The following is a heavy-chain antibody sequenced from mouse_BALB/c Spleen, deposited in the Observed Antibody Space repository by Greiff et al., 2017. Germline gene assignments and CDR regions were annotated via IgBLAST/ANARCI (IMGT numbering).Heavy chain of an antibody. CDR3: ARRNYGNYGGFYWYFDV. Sequence: VQLKQSGPSLVKPSQTLSLTCSVTGDSITSGYWNWIRKFPGNKLEYMGYISYSGSTYYNPSLKSRISITRDTSKNQYSLQLNSVTTEDTATYYCARRNYGNYGGFYWYFDVGGAGTTVTVSS. CDR1: GDSITSGY. D-gene: IGHD2-1*01. J-gene: IGHJ1*01. CDR2: ISYSGST. V-gene: IGHV3-8*02.